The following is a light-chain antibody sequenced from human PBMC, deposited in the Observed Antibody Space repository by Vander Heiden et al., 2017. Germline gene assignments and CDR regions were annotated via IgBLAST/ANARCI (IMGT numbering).Light chain of an antibody. J-gene: IGLJ3*02. CDR3: QTWGTGWV. CDR2: LNSDGSH. Sequence: QLVLSQSPSASASLGASVKLTCTRSSGHSSYAIAWHQQQPEKGPRYLMKLNSDGSHNKGDGIPDRFSGSSSGAERYLTISSLQSEDEADYYCQTWGTGWVFGGGTKLTVL. V-gene: IGLV4-69*01. CDR1: SGHSSYA.